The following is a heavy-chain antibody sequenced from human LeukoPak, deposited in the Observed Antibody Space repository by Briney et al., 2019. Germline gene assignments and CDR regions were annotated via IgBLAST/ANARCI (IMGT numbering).Heavy chain of an antibody. CDR2: IYTSGST. D-gene: IGHD2-15*01. CDR3: ARDGYLEEYCSGGSCHRSSYYYGMDV. V-gene: IGHV4-4*07. CDR1: GGSISSYY. Sequence: SETLSLTCTVSGGSISSYYWSWIRQPAGKGLEWIGRIYTSGSTNYNPSLKSRVTMSVDTSKNQFSLKLSSVTAADTAVYYCARDGYLEEYCSGGSCHRSSYYYGMDVWGQGTTVTVSS. J-gene: IGHJ6*02.